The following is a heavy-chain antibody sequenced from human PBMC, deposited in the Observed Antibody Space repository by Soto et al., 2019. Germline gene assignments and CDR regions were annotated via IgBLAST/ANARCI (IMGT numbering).Heavy chain of an antibody. CDR2: IYSGGST. D-gene: IGHD6-19*01. CDR3: AREVYSSGWSNYFDY. CDR1: GFTVSSNY. J-gene: IGHJ4*02. Sequence: GSLRLSCAASGFTVSSNYMSWVRQAPGKGLEWVSVIYSGGSTYYADSVKGRFTISRDNSKNTLYLQMNSLRAEDTAVYYCAREVYSSGWSNYFDYWGQGTLVTVSS. V-gene: IGHV3-66*01.